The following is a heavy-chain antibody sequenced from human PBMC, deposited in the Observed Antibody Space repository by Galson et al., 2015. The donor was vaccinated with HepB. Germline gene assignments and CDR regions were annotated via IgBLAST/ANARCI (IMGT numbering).Heavy chain of an antibody. CDR1: GFTFTSYV. J-gene: IGHJ3*02. V-gene: IGHV3-23*01. D-gene: IGHD6-6*01. Sequence: SLRLSCAASGFTFTSYVMNWVRQAPGKGLEWVSTISPGGGSTYYSDSVKGRFTISRDNSKSTLYLQMDSLRAEDSALYYCAKWVFASGSSSRAFDIWGQGTLVTVSS. CDR3: AKWVFASGSSSRAFDI. CDR2: ISPGGGST.